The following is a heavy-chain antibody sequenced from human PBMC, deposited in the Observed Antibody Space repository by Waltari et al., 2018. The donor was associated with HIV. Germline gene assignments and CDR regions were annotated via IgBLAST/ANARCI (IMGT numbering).Heavy chain of an antibody. Sequence: EVQLLESGGDLLKPGWSLRPALAASGFTMNRFRMRWVRQAPGKRLEWVGRIKTKGDGGATDYAAAVKGRFTISRDDSKNTVYLQMNSLKIEDTAVYYCTSEEDYGSGSHFDYWGQGTLVTVSS. J-gene: IGHJ4*02. CDR3: TSEEDYGSGSHFDY. CDR1: GFTMNRFR. CDR2: IKTKGDGGAT. D-gene: IGHD3-10*01. V-gene: IGHV3-15*01.